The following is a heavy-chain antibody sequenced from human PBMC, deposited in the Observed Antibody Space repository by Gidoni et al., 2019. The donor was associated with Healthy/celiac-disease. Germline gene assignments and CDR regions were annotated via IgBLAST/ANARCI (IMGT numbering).Heavy chain of an antibody. CDR3: ARASSSGWYVKYFDY. Sequence: QVQLVQSGAEVKKPGASVKVSCKASGYTFTGYYMHWVRQAPGQGLEWMGWINPNSVGTNYAQKFQGRVTMTRNTSISTAYMELSRLRSDDTAVYYCARASSSGWYVKYFDYWGQGTLVTVSS. J-gene: IGHJ4*02. V-gene: IGHV1-2*02. CDR2: INPNSVGT. CDR1: GYTFTGYY. D-gene: IGHD6-19*01.